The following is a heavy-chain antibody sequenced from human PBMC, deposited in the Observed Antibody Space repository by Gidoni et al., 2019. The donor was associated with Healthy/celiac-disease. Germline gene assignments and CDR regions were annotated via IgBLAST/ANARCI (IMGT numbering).Heavy chain of an antibody. CDR2: ISYDGSNK. D-gene: IGHD3-10*01. CDR1: GFPSSSYG. V-gene: IGHV3-30*18. CDR3: AKALGDMVVQGVINY. J-gene: IGHJ4*02. Sequence: QVPLVESGGGVVQPGRSLSPSCSASGFPSSSYGMPWVRQAPGQGLEWVAVISYDGSNKYYADSVKGRFTISRDNSKNTLYLQMNSLRAEDTAVYYCAKALGDMVVQGVINYWGQGTLVTVSS.